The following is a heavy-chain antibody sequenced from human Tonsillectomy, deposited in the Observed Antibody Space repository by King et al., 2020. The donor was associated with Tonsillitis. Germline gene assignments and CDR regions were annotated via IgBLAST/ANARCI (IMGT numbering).Heavy chain of an antibody. D-gene: IGHD2-21*02. CDR1: GFTFKNYW. Sequence: VQLVESGGNLVQPGGSLRLSCAASGFTFKNYWMNWVRQAPGTGLEWVANINQDGGAKYYVDSVKGRFIISRDNAENSLYRQMDSVRAEDTAVYYCARGGREGVGTPDYWRQGTLSPSPQ. CDR2: INQDGGAK. CDR3: ARGGREGVGTPDY. J-gene: IGHJ4*01. V-gene: IGHV3-7*01.